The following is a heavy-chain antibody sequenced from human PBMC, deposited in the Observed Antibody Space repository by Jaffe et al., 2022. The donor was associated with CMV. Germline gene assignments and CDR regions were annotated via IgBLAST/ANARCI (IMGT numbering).Heavy chain of an antibody. V-gene: IGHV3-23*01. Sequence: EVQLLESGGGLVQPGGSLRLSCVASGFTFANYAMSWVRQAPGKGLEWVATISRNGDSTYYADSVKGRFTISRDNSRNTLFLQMDSLRADDTAKFYCARDRGAMLIFGGVTPLDSWGQGTQVTVSS. J-gene: IGHJ4*02. D-gene: IGHD3-16*01. CDR2: ISRNGDST. CDR3: ARDRGAMLIFGGVTPLDS. CDR1: GFTFANYA.